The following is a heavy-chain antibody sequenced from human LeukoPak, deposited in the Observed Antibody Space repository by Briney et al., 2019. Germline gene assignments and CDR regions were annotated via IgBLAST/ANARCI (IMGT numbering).Heavy chain of an antibody. D-gene: IGHD4-17*01. Sequence: ASVRVSCKASGYTFTGYYMHWVRQAPGQGLEWMGWINPNSGGTNYAQKFQGRVTMTRDTSISTAYMELSRLRSDDTAVYYCARVRTTVTNYYYYGMDVRGQGTTVTVSS. CDR2: INPNSGGT. J-gene: IGHJ6*02. CDR1: GYTFTGYY. V-gene: IGHV1-2*02. CDR3: ARVRTTVTNYYYYGMDV.